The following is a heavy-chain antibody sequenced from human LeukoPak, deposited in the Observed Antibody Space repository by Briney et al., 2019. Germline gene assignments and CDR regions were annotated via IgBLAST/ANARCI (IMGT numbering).Heavy chain of an antibody. Sequence: PSETLSLTCTVSGGSISSNSYYWGWIRQPPGKGLEWIGSIYYSGSTSYNPSLKSRVTISVDTSKNQFSLKLSSVTAADTAVYYCANTPNYDFWSGQAYYFDYWGQGTLVTVSS. CDR2: IYYSGST. J-gene: IGHJ4*02. CDR3: ANTPNYDFWSGQAYYFDY. D-gene: IGHD3-3*01. V-gene: IGHV4-39*01. CDR1: GGSISSNSYY.